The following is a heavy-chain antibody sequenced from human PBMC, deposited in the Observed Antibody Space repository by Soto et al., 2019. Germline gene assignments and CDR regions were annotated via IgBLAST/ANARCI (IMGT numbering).Heavy chain of an antibody. V-gene: IGHV4-61*01. Sequence: PSETLSLTCTVSGGSVSSGSHYWTWSRQPPGKGLEWIGCIYYTGSTNYNPSLKSRLTMSLDTSENQFSLKLSSVTAADTAVYYCARDSSTTYYYGMDVWGQGTTVTVSS. CDR3: ARDSSTTYYYGMDV. J-gene: IGHJ6*02. CDR1: GGSVSSGSHY. CDR2: IYYTGST. D-gene: IGHD4-17*01.